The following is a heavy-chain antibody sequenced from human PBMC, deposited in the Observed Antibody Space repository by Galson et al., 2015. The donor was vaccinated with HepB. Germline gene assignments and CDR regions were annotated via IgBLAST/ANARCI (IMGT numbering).Heavy chain of an antibody. V-gene: IGHV3-30-3*01. CDR1: GFTFSSYA. Sequence: SLRLSCAASGFTFSSYAMHWVRQAPGKGLEWVAVISYDGSNKYYADSVKGRFTISRDNSKNTLYLQMNSLRAEDTAVYYCASLDYYDSSGYGDDAFDIWGQGTMVTVSS. D-gene: IGHD3-22*01. CDR3: ASLDYYDSSGYGDDAFDI. J-gene: IGHJ3*02. CDR2: ISYDGSNK.